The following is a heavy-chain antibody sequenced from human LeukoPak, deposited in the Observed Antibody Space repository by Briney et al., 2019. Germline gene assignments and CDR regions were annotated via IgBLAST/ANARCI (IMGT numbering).Heavy chain of an antibody. V-gene: IGHV3-74*01. CDR2: INADGSSA. D-gene: IGHD3-10*01. Sequence: PGGSLRLSCAASGFTFSSYGMHWVRQAPGKGLVWVSRINADGSSASYADSVKGRFTISRDNAKNTLYLQMNSLRAEDTAMYYCARDYGRSRDYGMDVWGQGTTVTVSS. CDR1: GFTFSSYG. J-gene: IGHJ6*02. CDR3: ARDYGRSRDYGMDV.